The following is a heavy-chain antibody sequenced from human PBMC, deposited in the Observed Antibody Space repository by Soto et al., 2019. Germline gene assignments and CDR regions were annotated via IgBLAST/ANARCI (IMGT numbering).Heavy chain of an antibody. D-gene: IGHD5-12*01. V-gene: IGHV1-2*02. CDR3: GRGRSGQIVVFY. J-gene: IGHJ4*02. CDR2: ISPESGAT. CDR1: GYTFTGHY. Sequence: ASVKVSCKASGYTFTGHYIHWVRQAPEQGPEWMGEISPESGATRYAQKFQGRVTMTRDMSITTVYMELNNLSPDDTAVYYCGRGRSGQIVVFYWGQGTPVTASS.